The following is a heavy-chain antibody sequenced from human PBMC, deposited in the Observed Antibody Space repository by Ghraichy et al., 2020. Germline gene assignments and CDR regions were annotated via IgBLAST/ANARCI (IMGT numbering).Heavy chain of an antibody. D-gene: IGHD6-19*01. V-gene: IGHV1-18*04. CDR2: ISAYNGNT. CDR3: ARDVEGEAVAGSWFDP. Sequence: ASVKVSCKASGYTFTSYGISWVRQAPGQGLEWMGWISAYNGNTNYAQKLQGRVTMTTDTSTSTAYMELRSLRSDDTAVYYCARDVEGEAVAGSWFDPWGQGTLVTVSS. J-gene: IGHJ5*02. CDR1: GYTFTSYG.